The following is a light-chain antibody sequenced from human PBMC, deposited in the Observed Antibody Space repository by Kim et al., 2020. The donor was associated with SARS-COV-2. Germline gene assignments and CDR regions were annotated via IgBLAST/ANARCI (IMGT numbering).Light chain of an antibody. CDR3: QQRSNWPPL. V-gene: IGKV3-11*01. Sequence: LSPGERATLACRASQSVSSYLAWYQQKPGQAPRLLIYDASNRATGIPARFSGSGSGTDFTLTISSLEPEDFAVYYCQQRSNWPPLFGQGTRLEIK. CDR2: DAS. CDR1: QSVSSY. J-gene: IGKJ5*01.